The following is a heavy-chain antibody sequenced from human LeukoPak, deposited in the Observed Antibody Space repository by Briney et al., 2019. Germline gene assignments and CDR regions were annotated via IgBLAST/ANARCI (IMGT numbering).Heavy chain of an antibody. J-gene: IGHJ4*02. Sequence: SQTLSLTCTVSGGSISSYYWSWIRQPAGKGLEWIGRIYISGSTNYNPSLKSRVTMSVDTSKNQFSLKLSSVTAADTAVYYCARDRGTWNDDGFDYWGQGTLVTVSS. V-gene: IGHV4-4*07. CDR1: GGSISSYY. CDR3: ARDRGTWNDDGFDY. D-gene: IGHD1-1*01. CDR2: IYISGST.